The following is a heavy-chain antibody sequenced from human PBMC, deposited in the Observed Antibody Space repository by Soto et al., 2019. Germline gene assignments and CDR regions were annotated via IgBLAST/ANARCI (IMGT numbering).Heavy chain of an antibody. CDR3: ARAPTSRFDY. CDR1: GFTFRTFA. Sequence: QPGGSLRLSCAASGFTFRTFAMHWVRQAPGKGLEWVAVMSSDGFTQYYADSVKGRFTVSRDNSKNILFLQMSGLRPEDTAVYFCARAPTSRFDYWGQGTLVTVSS. CDR2: MSSDGFTQ. V-gene: IGHV3-30*15. J-gene: IGHJ4*02.